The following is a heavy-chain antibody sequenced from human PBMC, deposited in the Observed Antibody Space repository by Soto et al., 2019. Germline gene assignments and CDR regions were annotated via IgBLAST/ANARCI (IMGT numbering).Heavy chain of an antibody. CDR1: GGSISSSNW. J-gene: IGHJ2*01. CDR3: ARVPYSDMATIDWYFDL. D-gene: IGHD5-18*01. V-gene: IGHV4-4*02. CDR2: IYHSGST. Sequence: HVQLQESGPGLVKPSGTLSLTCAVSGGSISSSNWWSWVRQPPGKGLEWIGEIYHSGSTNYNPSLKSRLTISVDKSKNQFSLRLTSVTAADTAVYYCARVPYSDMATIDWYFDLLGRGTLVTVSS.